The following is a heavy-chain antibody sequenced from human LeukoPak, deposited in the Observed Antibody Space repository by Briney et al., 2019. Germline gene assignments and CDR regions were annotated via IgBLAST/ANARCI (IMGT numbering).Heavy chain of an antibody. V-gene: IGHV4-39*07. CDR2: IYYSGST. Sequence: SETLSLTCTVSGGSISSSSYYWGWIRQPPGKGLEWIGSIYYSGSTYYNPSLKSRVTISVDTSKNQFSLKLSSVTAADTAVYYCARLDFGETVTGGHFDYWGQGTLVTVSS. D-gene: IGHD4-17*01. CDR3: ARLDFGETVTGGHFDY. CDR1: GGSISSSSYY. J-gene: IGHJ4*02.